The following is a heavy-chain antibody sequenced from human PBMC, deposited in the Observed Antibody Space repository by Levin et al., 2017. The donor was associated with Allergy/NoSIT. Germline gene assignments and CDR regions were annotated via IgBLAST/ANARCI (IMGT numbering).Heavy chain of an antibody. Sequence: GASVKVSCKASGYSFTSYDINWVRQVTGQGLEWMGWMNPNSGNTGYTQNFQGRVSMTRDTSINTAYMELSSLTSEDTAVYYCARGQMLRYRSGGDWYPRGGGVFDYWGQGSLVTVSS. CDR3: ARGQMLRYRSGGDWYPRGGGVFDY. D-gene: IGHD2-21*02. CDR1: GYSFTSYD. V-gene: IGHV1-8*01. CDR2: MNPNSGNT. J-gene: IGHJ4*02.